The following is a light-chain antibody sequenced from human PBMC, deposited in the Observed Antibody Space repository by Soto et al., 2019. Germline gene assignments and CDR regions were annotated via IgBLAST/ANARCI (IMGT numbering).Light chain of an antibody. J-gene: IGKJ3*01. V-gene: IGKV4-1*01. CDR1: QSILSSSNNNNYNY. Sequence: DIVMTQSPDSLAVSLGERATINCKSSQSILSSSNNNNYNYLAWYKQKPGQPPKLLIYWASTREFGVHDRFSGSGSGTDFTLTISSLQAEDVAVYYCQQYYSSPFSFGPGTKVDIK. CDR2: WAS. CDR3: QQYYSSPFS.